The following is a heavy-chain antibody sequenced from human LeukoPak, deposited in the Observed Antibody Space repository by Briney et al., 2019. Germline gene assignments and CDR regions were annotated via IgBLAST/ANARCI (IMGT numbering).Heavy chain of an antibody. D-gene: IGHD3-10*01. CDR2: INPDGSSS. J-gene: IGHJ4*02. CDR3: ARDRVVRGSPHFDY. Sequence: GGSLRLSCAASGFTFSNSWMQWVRQAPGKGLVWVSRINPDGSSSGYADSVKSRFTISRDNAKNTLYVQMNSLRAEDTAVYYCARDRVVRGSPHFDYWGQGTLVTVSS. V-gene: IGHV3-74*01. CDR1: GFTFSNSW.